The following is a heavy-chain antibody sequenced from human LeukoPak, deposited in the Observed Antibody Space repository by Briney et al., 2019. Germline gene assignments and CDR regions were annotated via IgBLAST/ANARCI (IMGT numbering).Heavy chain of an antibody. J-gene: IGHJ4*02. CDR2: FDPEDGEA. CDR1: GYSLTEVS. CDR3: VTDIRSGWRNY. D-gene: IGHD6-19*01. V-gene: IGHV1-24*01. Sequence: ASVKVSCKVSGYSLTEVSTHWVLQAPGKGLEWMGGFDPEDGEAIYAQKVQGRLTMTEDTSIDTAFMELRSLKSEDTAIYYCVTDIRSGWRNYWGQGTLITVSS.